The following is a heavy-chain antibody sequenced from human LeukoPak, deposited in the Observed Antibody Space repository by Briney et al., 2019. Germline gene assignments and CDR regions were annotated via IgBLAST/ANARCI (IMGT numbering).Heavy chain of an antibody. V-gene: IGHV4-34*01. J-gene: IGHJ6*02. D-gene: IGHD3-22*01. Sequence: SETLSLTCAVYGGSFSGYYWSWIRQPPGKGLEWIGEINHSGSTNYNPSLKSRVTISVDTSKNQFSLKLSSVTAADTAVYYCAREEHYYDSSGYEALLDYYYGMDVWGQGTTVTVSS. CDR3: AREEHYYDSSGYEALLDYYYGMDV. CDR2: INHSGST. CDR1: GGSFSGYY.